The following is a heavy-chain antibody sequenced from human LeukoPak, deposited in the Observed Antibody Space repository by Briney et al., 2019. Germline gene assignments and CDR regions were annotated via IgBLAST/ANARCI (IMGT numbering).Heavy chain of an antibody. V-gene: IGHV3-48*01. CDR1: GFTFSSYS. Sequence: GGSLRLSCAASGFTFSSYSMNWVRQAPGKGLEWVSYISSSSSTIYYADSVKGRFTISRDNAKNSLYLQMNSLRAEDTALYYCAKASHDFWSGYNWFDPWGQGTLVTVSS. D-gene: IGHD3-3*01. J-gene: IGHJ5*02. CDR3: AKASHDFWSGYNWFDP. CDR2: ISSSSSTI.